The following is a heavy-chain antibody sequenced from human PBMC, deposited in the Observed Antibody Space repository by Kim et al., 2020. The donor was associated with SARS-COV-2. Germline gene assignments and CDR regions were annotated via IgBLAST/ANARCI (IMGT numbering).Heavy chain of an antibody. D-gene: IGHD3-22*01. V-gene: IGHV3-48*02. CDR3: ASEGYYYDSSGYAPYYFDY. Sequence: GGSLRLSCAASGFTFSSYSMNWVRQAPGKGLEWVSYISSSSSTIYYADSVKGRFTISRDNAKNSLYLQMNSLRDEDTAVYYCASEGYYYDSSGYAPYYFDYWGQGTLVTVSS. CDR2: ISSSSSTI. J-gene: IGHJ4*02. CDR1: GFTFSSYS.